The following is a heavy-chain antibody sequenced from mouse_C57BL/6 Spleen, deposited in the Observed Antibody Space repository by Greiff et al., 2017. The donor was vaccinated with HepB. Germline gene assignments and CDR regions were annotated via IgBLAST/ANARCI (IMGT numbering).Heavy chain of an antibody. CDR2: ISYSGST. D-gene: IGHD2-4*01. J-gene: IGHJ1*03. V-gene: IGHV3-1*01. CDR1: GYSITSGYD. Sequence: EVQLQQSGPGMVKPSQSLSLTCTVTGYSITSGYDWHWIRHFPGNKLEWMGYISYSGSTNYNPSLKSRISITHDTSKNHFFLKLNSVTTEDTATYYCARDRDYDGWYFDVWGTGTTVTVSS. CDR3: ARDRDYDGWYFDV.